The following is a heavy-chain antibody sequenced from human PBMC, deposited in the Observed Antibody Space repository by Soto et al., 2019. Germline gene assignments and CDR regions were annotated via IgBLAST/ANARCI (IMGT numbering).Heavy chain of an antibody. CDR1: GGTSINFY. V-gene: IGHV4-59*08. CDR2: VYYTGST. Sequence: SEILSLTCTVSGGTSINFYWSWIRQPPGKGLEWIGYVYYTGSTSYNPSLKRRVTFSADSSRGQFSLRLNSVTAADTAVYYCARTVLGPDLLADSFVDYYYYMDVWGQGTTVTVSS. D-gene: IGHD3-9*01. J-gene: IGHJ6*03. CDR3: ARTVLGPDLLADSFVDYYYYMDV.